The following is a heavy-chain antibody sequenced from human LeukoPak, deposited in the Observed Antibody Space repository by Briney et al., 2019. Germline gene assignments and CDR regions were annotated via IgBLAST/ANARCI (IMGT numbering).Heavy chain of an antibody. CDR1: GDSISSYY. CDR2: IYNSGST. D-gene: IGHD1-20*01. J-gene: IGHJ6*02. V-gene: IGHV4-59*01. CDR3: ARGGGHYNWNGPYYYYGMDV. Sequence: SETLSLTCTVSGDSISSYYWSWIRQPPGKGLEWIGYIYNSGSTNYNPSLKSRVTISVDTSKNQFSLRLSSVTAADTAVYYCARGGGHYNWNGPYYYYGMDVWGQGTTVTVSS.